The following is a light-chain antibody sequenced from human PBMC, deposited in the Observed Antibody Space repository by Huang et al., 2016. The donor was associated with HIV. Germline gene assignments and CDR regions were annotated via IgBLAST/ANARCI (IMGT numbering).Light chain of an antibody. J-gene: IGKJ2*01. V-gene: IGKV3-20*01. Sequence: EIVLTQSPGTLSLSPGERATLSCRASQSVSSSYLAWSQQKPGQAPRLLIYNASSRATGIPNRFSGSGSGTDFTLTISRLEPEDFAVYYCQQYGSSPPYTFGQGTKLEIK. CDR3: QQYGSSPPYT. CDR2: NAS. CDR1: QSVSSSY.